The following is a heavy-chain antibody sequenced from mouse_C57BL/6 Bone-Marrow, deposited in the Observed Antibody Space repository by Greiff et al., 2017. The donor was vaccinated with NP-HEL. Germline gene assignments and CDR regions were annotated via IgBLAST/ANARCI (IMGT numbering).Heavy chain of an antibody. D-gene: IGHD2-10*02. CDR3: ARRDYGPSSYWYFDV. J-gene: IGHJ1*03. Sequence: EVMLVESGGGLVKPGGSLKLSCAASGFTFSDYGMHWVRQAPEKGLEWVAYISSGSSTIYYADTVKGRFPISRDNAKNTLFLQMTSLRSEDTAMYYCARRDYGPSSYWYFDVWGTGTTVTVSS. V-gene: IGHV5-17*01. CDR1: GFTFSDYG. CDR2: ISSGSSTI.